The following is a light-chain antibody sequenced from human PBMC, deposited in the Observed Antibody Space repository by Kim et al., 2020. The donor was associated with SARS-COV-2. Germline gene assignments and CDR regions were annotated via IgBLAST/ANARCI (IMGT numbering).Light chain of an antibody. V-gene: IGLV2-14*03. CDR1: SSDVGAYNY. CDR2: DVY. CDR3: GSYSTSGTVI. J-gene: IGLJ2*01. Sequence: QSALTQPDSVSGSPGQSITISCTGTSSDVGAYNYVSWYQQHPGKAPKLMIFDVYIRPSGISNRFSGAKSGNTASLTISGLQAEDEADYYCGSYSTSGTVIFGGGTKVTVL.